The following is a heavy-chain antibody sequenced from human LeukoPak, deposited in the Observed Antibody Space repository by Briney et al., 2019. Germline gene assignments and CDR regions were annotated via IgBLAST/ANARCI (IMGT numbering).Heavy chain of an antibody. J-gene: IGHJ6*03. CDR1: GGTFSSYA. V-gene: IGHV1-69*13. CDR2: IIPIFGTA. CDR3: ARVVRQQQLVDYYYMDV. D-gene: IGHD6-13*01. Sequence: WASVKVSCKASGGTFSSYAISWVRQAPGQGLEWMGGIIPIFGTANYAQKFQGRVTITADESTSTAYMELSSLRSKGTAVYYCARVVRQQQLVDYYYMDVWGKGTTVTVSS.